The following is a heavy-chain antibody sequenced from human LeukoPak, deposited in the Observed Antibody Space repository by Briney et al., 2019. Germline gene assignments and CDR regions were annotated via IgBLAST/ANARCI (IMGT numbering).Heavy chain of an antibody. V-gene: IGHV3-23*01. D-gene: IGHD3-3*01. CDR3: AKDYDFWTFDY. CDR1: GFTFDTYA. CDR2: ISKSGDTT. J-gene: IGHJ4*02. Sequence: GGSLRLSCVASGFTFDTYAISWVRQAPGKGLEWVSAISKSGDTTFYTDSVRGRFTISRDNSKNTLYLQMNSLRAEDTAVYYCAKDYDFWTFDYWGQGTLVTVSS.